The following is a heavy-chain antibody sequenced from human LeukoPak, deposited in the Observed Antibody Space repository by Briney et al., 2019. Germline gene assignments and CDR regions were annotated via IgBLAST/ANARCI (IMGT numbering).Heavy chain of an antibody. CDR2: TNGSGGST. CDR3: AKETQRAYSYATDY. V-gene: IGHV3-23*01. Sequence: AGSLRLSCAASGFTFSSYAMSWVRQAQGKGLQWVSDTNGSGGSTYYADSVKGRFTISRDTSKNPLYLQMNSLSAEDTAVYYCAKETQRAYSYATDYWGQGTLVTVSS. D-gene: IGHD5-18*01. CDR1: GFTFSSYA. J-gene: IGHJ4*02.